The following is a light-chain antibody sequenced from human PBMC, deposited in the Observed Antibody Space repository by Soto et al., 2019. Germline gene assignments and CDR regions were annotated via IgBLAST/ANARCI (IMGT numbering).Light chain of an antibody. CDR3: KQYYSTAFT. Sequence: DIVMTQSPDSLAVSLGERATINCKSSQSVLYSSNNKNYLAWYQQKPGQPPKLLIYWASTRESGVPDRFSGSGSGTDFTFTISSLQAEDVAVYYCKQYYSTAFTFGPGTKVDIK. J-gene: IGKJ3*01. CDR2: WAS. CDR1: QSVLYSSNNKNY. V-gene: IGKV4-1*01.